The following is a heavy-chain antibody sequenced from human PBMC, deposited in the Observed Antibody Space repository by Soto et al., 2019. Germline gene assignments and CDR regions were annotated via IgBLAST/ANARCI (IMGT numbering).Heavy chain of an antibody. CDR2: IWYDGSNK. V-gene: IGHV3-33*01. CDR1: GFTFSSYG. D-gene: IGHD2-15*01. Sequence: QVQLVESGGGVVQPGRSLRLSCAASGFTFSSYGMHWVRQAPGKGLEWVAVIWYDGSNKYYADSVKGRFTISRDNSKNTLYLRMNSLRAEDTAVYYCARDPLGYCSGGSCQSPLDYWGQGTLVTVSS. CDR3: ARDPLGYCSGGSCQSPLDY. J-gene: IGHJ4*02.